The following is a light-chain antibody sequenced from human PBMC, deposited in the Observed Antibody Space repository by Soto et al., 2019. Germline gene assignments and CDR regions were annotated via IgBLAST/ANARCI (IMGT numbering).Light chain of an antibody. CDR1: LRVSSSY. CDR2: GAS. V-gene: IGKV3-20*01. CDR3: QQYGSSPRT. J-gene: IGKJ1*01. Sequence: EIVLTQAPGTLPLSPGERATISCRASLRVSSSYLAWYHQKPGQAPRHLTYGASSRATGIPDRFSGSGSGTDLTLTISRLEPEDFAVYYCQQYGSSPRTFGQGNKVEIK.